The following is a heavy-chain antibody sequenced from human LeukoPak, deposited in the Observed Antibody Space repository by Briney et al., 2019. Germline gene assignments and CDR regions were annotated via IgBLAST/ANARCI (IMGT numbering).Heavy chain of an antibody. D-gene: IGHD6-13*01. J-gene: IGHJ5*02. CDR3: ARGVYSTLEGSLIWFDP. V-gene: IGHV3-21*01. CDR1: GFTFRSYS. CDR2: ISSSSSYI. Sequence: KPGGSLRLSCAASGFTFRSYSMNWVRQAPGKGLEWVSSISSSSSYIYYADSVKGRFTISRDNAENSLFLQMVSLRAEDTAIYYCARGVYSTLEGSLIWFDPWGQGTLVTVSS.